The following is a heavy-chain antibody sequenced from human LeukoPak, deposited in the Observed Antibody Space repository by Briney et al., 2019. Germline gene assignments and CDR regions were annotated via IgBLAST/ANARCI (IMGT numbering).Heavy chain of an antibody. Sequence: ASVKVSCKASGYTFTSYGISWVRQAPGQGLEWMGWINPNSGGTNYAQKFQGRVTMTRDTSISTAYMELSRLRSDDTAVYYCASPGILTGYYYWGQGTLVTVSS. CDR2: INPNSGGT. J-gene: IGHJ4*02. CDR3: ASPGILTGYYY. D-gene: IGHD3-9*01. CDR1: GYTFTSYG. V-gene: IGHV1-2*02.